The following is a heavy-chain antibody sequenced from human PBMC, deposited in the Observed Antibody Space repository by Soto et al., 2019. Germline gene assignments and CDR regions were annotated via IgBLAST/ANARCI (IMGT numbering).Heavy chain of an antibody. Sequence: SQTLSLTCAISGDSVSSNSAAWNWIRQSPSRGLEWLGRTYYRSKWYNDYAVSVKSRITINPDTSKNQFSLQLNSVTPEDTAVYYCARDLATVVVPAARGESYYYYYGMDVWGQGTTVTSP. J-gene: IGHJ6*02. CDR3: ARDLATVVVPAARGESYYYYYGMDV. V-gene: IGHV6-1*01. CDR2: TYYRSKWYN. D-gene: IGHD2-2*01. CDR1: GDSVSSNSAA.